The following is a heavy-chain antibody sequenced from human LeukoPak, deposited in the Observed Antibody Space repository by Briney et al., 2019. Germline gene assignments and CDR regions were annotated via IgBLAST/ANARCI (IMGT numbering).Heavy chain of an antibody. J-gene: IGHJ6*03. Sequence: ASVKVSCKASGYPLTSYGISWVRQATGQGLEWMGWMNPNSGNTGYAQKFQGRVTITRNTSISTAYMELSSLRSEDTAVYYCARGALITMVRGVIVGDYYYYMDVWGKGTTVTVSS. CDR2: MNPNSGNT. CDR3: ARGALITMVRGVIVGDYYYYMDV. CDR1: GYPLTSYG. V-gene: IGHV1-8*01. D-gene: IGHD3-10*01.